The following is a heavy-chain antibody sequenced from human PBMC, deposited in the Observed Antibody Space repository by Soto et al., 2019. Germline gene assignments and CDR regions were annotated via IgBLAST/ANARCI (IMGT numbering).Heavy chain of an antibody. CDR3: AKEFWSGPFDY. J-gene: IGHJ4*02. CDR2: IWSDGSNK. Sequence: QVQLVESGGGVVQPGRSLRLSCAASGFTFSSYGMHWVRQAPGKGLEWVAVIWSDGSNKYYADSVKGRFTISRDNSMNLLYLQVNSVRAEDRAVYYCAKEFWSGPFDYWGQGTLVTVSS. CDR1: GFTFSSYG. D-gene: IGHD3-3*01. V-gene: IGHV3-33*06.